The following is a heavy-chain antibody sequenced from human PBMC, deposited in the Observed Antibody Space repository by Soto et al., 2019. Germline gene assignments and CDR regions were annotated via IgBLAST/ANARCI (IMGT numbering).Heavy chain of an antibody. V-gene: IGHV1-69*13. D-gene: IGHD1-1*01. CDR3: AGSPDLDNWNDY. CDR2: IIPIFGTA. CDR1: GGTFSSYA. Sequence: GASVKVSCKASGGTFSSYAISWVRQAPGQGLEWMGGIIPIFGTANYAQKFQGRVTITADESTSTAYMELSSLRSEDTAVYYCAGSPDLDNWNDYWGQGTLVTVSS. J-gene: IGHJ4*02.